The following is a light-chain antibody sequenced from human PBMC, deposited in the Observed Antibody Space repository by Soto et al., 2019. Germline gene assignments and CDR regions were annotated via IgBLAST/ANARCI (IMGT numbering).Light chain of an antibody. J-gene: IGKJ3*01. V-gene: IGKV1-39*01. CDR2: AAS. CDR3: QESYNTLTFT. Sequence: DIQMTQSPSSLSASVGDRVTITCRASQSISNYLNWYQQKPEKAPKLLIFAASNLQSGVPSRFSGSGSGTDFTLTISSLQPEDFATYYCQESYNTLTFTLGPGTKVDIK. CDR1: QSISNY.